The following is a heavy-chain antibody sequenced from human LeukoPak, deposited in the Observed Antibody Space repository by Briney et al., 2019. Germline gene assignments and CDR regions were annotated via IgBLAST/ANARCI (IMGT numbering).Heavy chain of an antibody. V-gene: IGHV3-11*01. CDR2: LTNSGSSI. CDR3: ARVRRSRWYFLDFFDL. CDR1: GFTFSDYY. D-gene: IGHD6-13*01. Sequence: GGSLRLSCAASGFTFSDYYMIWIRQAPGKGLEWVSYLTNSGSSIYYADSLGGLFTISRENAKNSLYLQMSSRRAEDTAVYYCARVRRSRWYFLDFFDLCSQGTMVTVSS. J-gene: IGHJ3*01.